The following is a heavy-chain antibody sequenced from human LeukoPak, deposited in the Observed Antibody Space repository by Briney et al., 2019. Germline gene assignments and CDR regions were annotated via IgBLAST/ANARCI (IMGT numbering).Heavy chain of an antibody. V-gene: IGHV1-8*01. Sequence: ASVKVSCKASGYTFTSSYDINWVRQAPGQGLEWMGWMNPYSGITGYPQKFQGRVTMTRDTSISTAYMELSSLTSEDTAVYFCARENVNRGGSWGYDYFGMDVWGQGTAVTVSS. D-gene: IGHD3-3*01. J-gene: IGHJ6*02. CDR2: MNPYSGIT. CDR1: GYTFTSSYD. CDR3: ARENVNRGGSWGYDYFGMDV.